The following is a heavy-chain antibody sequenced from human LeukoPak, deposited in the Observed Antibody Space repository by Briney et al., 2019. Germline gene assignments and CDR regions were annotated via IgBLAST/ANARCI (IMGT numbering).Heavy chain of an antibody. J-gene: IGHJ4*02. D-gene: IGHD3-22*01. Sequence: PSETLSLTCAVYGGSFSGYYWSWIRQPPGKGLEWIGEINHSGSTNYNPSLKSRVTISVDTSKNQFSLKLSSVTAADTAVYYCARLGYDSSGRNSDYWGQGTLVTVSS. CDR3: ARLGYDSSGRNSDY. CDR1: GGSFSGYY. V-gene: IGHV4-34*01. CDR2: INHSGST.